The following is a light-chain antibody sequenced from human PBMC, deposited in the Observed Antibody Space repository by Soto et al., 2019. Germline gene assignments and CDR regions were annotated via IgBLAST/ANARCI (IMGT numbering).Light chain of an antibody. J-gene: IGKJ1*01. V-gene: IGKV1-5*03. CDR1: QTISSW. CDR2: KAS. Sequence: DIQMTQSPSTLSGSVGDRVTIPCRASQTISSWLAWYQQKPGKAPKLLIYKASTLKSGVPARFSGSGSGTEFALTISXLQPDDFATYYCQHYNSYSEAFGQGTKV. CDR3: QHYNSYSEA.